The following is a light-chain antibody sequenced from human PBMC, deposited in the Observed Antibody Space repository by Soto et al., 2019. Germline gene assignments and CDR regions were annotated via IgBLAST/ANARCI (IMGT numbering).Light chain of an antibody. J-gene: IGLJ1*01. CDR2: AVS. V-gene: IGLV2-14*03. Sequence: QSALTQPASVSGSPGQSITISCSGTSSDIGSYNHVAWYQQFPGKSPKLMIYAVSDRPLGVSDRFSGSKSGITASLTISGLQTEDEADYYCISYTDRQSYLFGTGTKATVL. CDR3: ISYTDRQSYL. CDR1: SSDIGSYNH.